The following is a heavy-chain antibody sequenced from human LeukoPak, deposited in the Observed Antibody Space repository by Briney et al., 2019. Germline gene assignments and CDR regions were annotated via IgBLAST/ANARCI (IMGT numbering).Heavy chain of an antibody. V-gene: IGHV4-59*01. CDR3: ARNRRLDY. D-gene: IGHD2/OR15-2a*01. Sequence: SETLSLTCTVSGGSISSYYWSWIRQPPGKGLEWIGYIYYSGSTDYNPSLKSRVTISVDTSKNQFSLKLSSVTAADTAVYYCARNRRLDYWGQGTLVTVSS. CDR2: IYYSGST. J-gene: IGHJ4*02. CDR1: GGSISSYY.